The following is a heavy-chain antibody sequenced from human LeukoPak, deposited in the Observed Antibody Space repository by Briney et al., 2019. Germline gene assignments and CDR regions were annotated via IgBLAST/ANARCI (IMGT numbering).Heavy chain of an antibody. CDR2: VYHRGIT. CDR3: ARLSGGGYCSGGSCFFDY. D-gene: IGHD2-15*01. Sequence: SETLSLTCTVSGYSISSGYFWGWIRQPPGKGLEWIGSVYHRGITYYNPSLKTRVTLSVDTSKNQFSLKLTSVTAADTAVYYCARLSGGGYCSGGSCFFDYWGQGTLVTVSS. J-gene: IGHJ4*02. V-gene: IGHV4-38-2*02. CDR1: GYSISSGYF.